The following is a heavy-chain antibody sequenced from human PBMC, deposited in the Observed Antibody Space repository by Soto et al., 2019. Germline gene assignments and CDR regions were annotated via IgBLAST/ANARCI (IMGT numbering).Heavy chain of an antibody. V-gene: IGHV4-59*08. J-gene: IGHJ4*02. Sequence: PSETLSLTCAVSGDSISGSYWSCIRQPPGKGLEWIGFIHYTGRTSYNPSLKSRITVSLDKSKNQFSLSLSSATAADTAVYYCARHVHSSGNEAFDYWGQGTLVTVS. CDR1: GDSISGSY. CDR2: IHYTGRT. CDR3: ARHVHSSGNEAFDY. D-gene: IGHD1-1*01.